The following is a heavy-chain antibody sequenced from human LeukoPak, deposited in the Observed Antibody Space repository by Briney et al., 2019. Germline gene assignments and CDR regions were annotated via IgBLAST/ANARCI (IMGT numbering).Heavy chain of an antibody. CDR3: ARDRSGYQTDY. Sequence: DSVKVCCKASGYTFTGYYMHWVRQAPGQRVEWMGWINPNSGGTNYAQKFQGRVTMTRDTSISTAYMELSRLRSDDTAVYYCARDRSGYQTDYWGQGTLVTVSS. CDR2: INPNSGGT. D-gene: IGHD3-22*01. V-gene: IGHV1-2*02. J-gene: IGHJ4*02. CDR1: GYTFTGYY.